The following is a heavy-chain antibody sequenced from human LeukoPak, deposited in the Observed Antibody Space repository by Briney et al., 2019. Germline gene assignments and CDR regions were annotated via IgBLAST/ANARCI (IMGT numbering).Heavy chain of an antibody. Sequence: PSETMSLTCTVSGGSLSNLYWSWIRQSPGKGLEWIGSIYHSGSTYYNPSLKSRVTISVDTSKNQSSLKLSSVTAADTAVYYCARDQGGWPDYWGQGTLVTVSS. D-gene: IGHD6-19*01. J-gene: IGHJ4*02. CDR2: IYHSGST. V-gene: IGHV4-59*12. CDR1: GGSLSNLY. CDR3: ARDQGGWPDY.